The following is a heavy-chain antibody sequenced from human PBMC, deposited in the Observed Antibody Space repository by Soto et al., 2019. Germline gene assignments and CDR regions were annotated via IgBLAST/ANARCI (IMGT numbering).Heavy chain of an antibody. CDR2: IHHTGSP. CDR1: GYPISNVYY. J-gene: IGHJ3*02. CDR3: ARYSDASGFAAFDI. V-gene: IGHV4-38-2*01. Sequence: PSETLSLTCAVSGYPISNVYYWGWIWQPPGKGLEWIGSIHHTGSPYYNPSLKSRVTISLDTSKTQFSLKLNSVTASDTAVYYCARYSDASGFAAFDIWGQGTLVTVSS. D-gene: IGHD3-22*01.